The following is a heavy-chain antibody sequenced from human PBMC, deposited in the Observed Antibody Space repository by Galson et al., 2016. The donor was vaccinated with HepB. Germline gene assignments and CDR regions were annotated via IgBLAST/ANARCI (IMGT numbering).Heavy chain of an antibody. CDR2: LTGSGAGT. V-gene: IGHV3-23*01. D-gene: IGHD3-10*02. CDR1: GFTFDNYA. Sequence: SLRLSCAASGFTFDNYAMAWVRQAPGKGLEWVSGLTGSGAGTYYADFVKGWFTISRDNSKTTLFLQMNTVRDEDTAIYYCAKVSRQSMFLGYIGAWGQGTLVTVSS. J-gene: IGHJ5*02. CDR3: AKVSRQSMFLGYIGA.